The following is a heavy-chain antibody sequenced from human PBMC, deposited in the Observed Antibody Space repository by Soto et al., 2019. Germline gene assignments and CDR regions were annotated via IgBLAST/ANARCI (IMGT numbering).Heavy chain of an antibody. CDR2: ISSSSSTI. CDR1: GFTFSTYS. CDR3: ARSTYYYDSRGPPGY. J-gene: IGHJ4*02. Sequence: GGSLRLSCAASGFTFSTYSMNWVRQAPGKGLEWVSYISSSSSTIFYTDSVKGRFTVSRDNAKNSLYLQMNSLRVEDTAVYYCARSTYYYDSRGPPGYWGQGTLVTVSS. D-gene: IGHD3-22*01. V-gene: IGHV3-48*01.